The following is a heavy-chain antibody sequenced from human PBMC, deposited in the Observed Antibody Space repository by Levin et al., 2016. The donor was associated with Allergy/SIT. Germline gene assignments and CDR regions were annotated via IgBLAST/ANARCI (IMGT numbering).Heavy chain of an antibody. D-gene: IGHD3-3*01. CDR2: ISAYNGNT. Sequence: ASVKVSCKASGYTFTSYGISWVRQAPGQGLEWMGWISAYNGNTNYAQKLQGRVTMTTDTSTSTAYMELRSLRSDDTAVYYCARVEGTYYDFWSGYSGNDAFDIWGQGTMVTVSS. CDR3: ARVEGTYYDFWSGYSGNDAFDI. J-gene: IGHJ3*02. CDR1: GYTFTSYG. V-gene: IGHV1-18*01.